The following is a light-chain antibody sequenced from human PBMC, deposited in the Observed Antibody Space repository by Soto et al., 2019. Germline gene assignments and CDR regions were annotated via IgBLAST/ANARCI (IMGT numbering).Light chain of an antibody. Sequence: DIQMTQSPSSVYASVGDRVSITCRASQGVTNWVAWYQQKPGNAPKLLIYAGSSLESGVPSRFSGSGFGTDFTLTISSLQPEDFASYYCQQTGFFPWTFGQGTKVEIK. CDR1: QGVTNW. CDR3: QQTGFFPWT. V-gene: IGKV1-12*01. J-gene: IGKJ1*01. CDR2: AGS.